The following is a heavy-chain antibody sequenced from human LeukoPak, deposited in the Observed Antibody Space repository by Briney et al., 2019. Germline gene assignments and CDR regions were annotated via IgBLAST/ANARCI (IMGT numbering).Heavy chain of an antibody. CDR2: INHSGST. CDR3: ARMLTTVTTNSWFDP. CDR1: GGSFSGYY. D-gene: IGHD4-11*01. V-gene: IGHV4-34*01. J-gene: IGHJ5*02. Sequence: SETLSLTCAVYGGSFSGYYWSWIRQPPGKGLEWIGEINHSGSTNYNPSLKSRVTISVDTSKNQFSLKLSSVTAADTAVYYCARMLTTVTTNSWFDPWGQGTLVTVSS.